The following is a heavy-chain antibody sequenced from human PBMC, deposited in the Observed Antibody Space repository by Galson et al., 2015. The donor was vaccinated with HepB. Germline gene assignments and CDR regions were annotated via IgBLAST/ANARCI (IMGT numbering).Heavy chain of an antibody. CDR3: ARGDYYEPENDWFDP. V-gene: IGHV1-2*06. CDR1: GYTFTGYY. D-gene: IGHD3-22*01. J-gene: IGHJ5*02. CDR2: INPNSGGT. Sequence: SVKVSCKASGYTFTGYYMHWVRQAPGQGLEWMGRINPNSGGTNYAQKFQGRVTMTRDTSISTAYMELSRLRSDDAAVYYCARGDYYEPENDWFDPWGQGTLVTVSS.